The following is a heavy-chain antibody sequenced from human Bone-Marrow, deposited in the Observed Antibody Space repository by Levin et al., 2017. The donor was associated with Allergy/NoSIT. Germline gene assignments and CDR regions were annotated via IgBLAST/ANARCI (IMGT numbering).Heavy chain of an antibody. CDR3: VKEQSSGGYRTSDF. Sequence: GESLKISCAASGFTFSSCGMHWVRQAPGKGLEWVAVIVWYGSEQYYADSVKGRFTISRDISNNMLYLQMDSLRPEDTALYFCVKEQSSGGYRTSDFWGQGTLVIVSS. V-gene: IGHV3-30*18. CDR1: GFTFSSCG. D-gene: IGHD6-19*01. J-gene: IGHJ4*02. CDR2: IVWYGSEQ.